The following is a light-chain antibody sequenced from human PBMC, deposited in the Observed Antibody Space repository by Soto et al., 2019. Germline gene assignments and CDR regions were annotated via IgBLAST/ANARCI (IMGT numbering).Light chain of an antibody. J-gene: IGLJ1*01. Sequence: QSALTQPPSASGSPGQSVTISCTGTSSDVGAYNYVSWYQQHPGKAPKTMIYEVTKRPSGVPDRFSGSKSGNTASLTVSGLQAEDEADYYCSSYGDGNNFVSGTGTKVTVL. CDR2: EVT. CDR1: SSDVGAYNY. CDR3: SSYGDGNNFV. V-gene: IGLV2-8*01.